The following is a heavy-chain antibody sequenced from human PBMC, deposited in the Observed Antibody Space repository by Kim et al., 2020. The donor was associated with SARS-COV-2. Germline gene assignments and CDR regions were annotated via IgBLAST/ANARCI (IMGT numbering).Heavy chain of an antibody. V-gene: IGHV3-23*01. CDR1: GFTFSNYA. Sequence: GGSLRLSCAASGFTFSNYAMSWVRQAPGKGLEWVSGISGSGGSTYYADSVKGRFTISRDNSKNTLYLQMNSLRAEDTAVYYCAKATYSTAWYRALDYWGQGTLVTVSS. CDR2: ISGSGGST. D-gene: IGHD6-19*01. CDR3: AKATYSTAWYRALDY. J-gene: IGHJ4*02.